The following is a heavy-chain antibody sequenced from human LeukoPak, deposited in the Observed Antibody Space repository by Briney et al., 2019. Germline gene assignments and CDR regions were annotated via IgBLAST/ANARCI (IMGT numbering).Heavy chain of an antibody. Sequence: SETLSLTCTVSGGSISSGSYYWSWIRQPAGKGLEWIGRIYTSGSTNYNPSLKSRVTISVDTSKNQFSLKLSSVTAADTAVYYCARVCIVVVPAAQYDYYYMDVWGKGTTVTISS. CDR3: ARVCIVVVPAAQYDYYYMDV. J-gene: IGHJ6*03. V-gene: IGHV4-61*02. CDR2: IYTSGST. CDR1: GGSISSGSYY. D-gene: IGHD2-2*01.